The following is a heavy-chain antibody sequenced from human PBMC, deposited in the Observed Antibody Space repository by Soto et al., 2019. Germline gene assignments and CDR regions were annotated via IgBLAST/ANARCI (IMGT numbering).Heavy chain of an antibody. Sequence: GGSLRLSCAASGFTFSSYGMHWVRQAPGKGLEWVAVIWYDGSNKYYADSVKGRFTISRDNSKNTLYLQMNSLRAEDTAVYYCARVQGFTIFGPPRYWGQGTLVTVSS. D-gene: IGHD3-3*01. V-gene: IGHV3-33*01. CDR1: GFTFSSYG. J-gene: IGHJ4*02. CDR2: IWYDGSNK. CDR3: ARVQGFTIFGPPRY.